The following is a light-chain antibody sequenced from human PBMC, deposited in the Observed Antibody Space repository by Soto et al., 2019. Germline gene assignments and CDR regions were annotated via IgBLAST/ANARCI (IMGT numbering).Light chain of an antibody. V-gene: IGKV3-15*01. CDR2: GAS. CDR1: QSVDSR. CDR3: QQYSKWPLA. J-gene: IGKJ4*01. Sequence: EVVLTQSPATLSVSPGEGATLSCKASQSVDSRLAWYQQKPGQAPRLLIEGASSRGTDIPARFSGSGSGTEFTLTITSLQSEDVAVYYCQQYSKWPLAFGGGTRVEIK.